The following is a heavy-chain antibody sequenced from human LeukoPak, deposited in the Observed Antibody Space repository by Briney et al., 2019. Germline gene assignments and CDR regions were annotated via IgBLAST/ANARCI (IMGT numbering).Heavy chain of an antibody. V-gene: IGHV1-2*02. J-gene: IGHJ6*02. CDR3: ARVGITIFGGFYGMDV. Sequence: GASVKVSCKASGYTFTGYYMHWVRQAPGQGLEWMGWINPNSGGTNYAQKFQGRVTMTRDTSISTAYMELSRLRSGDTAVYYCARVGITIFGGFYGMDVWGQGTTVTVSS. CDR2: INPNSGGT. D-gene: IGHD3-3*01. CDR1: GYTFTGYY.